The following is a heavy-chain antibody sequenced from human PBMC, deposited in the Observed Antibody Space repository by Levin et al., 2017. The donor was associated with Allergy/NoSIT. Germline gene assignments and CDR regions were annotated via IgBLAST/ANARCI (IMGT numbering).Heavy chain of an antibody. Sequence: GESLKISCKASGYTFTSYYIHWVRQAPGQGLEWMGIINPSSGNTGYAQKFQGRVTMTRDTSTSTVYMELSSLRSEDTAVYYCARRQSYSGNYGMDVWGQGTTVTVSS. V-gene: IGHV1-46*01. J-gene: IGHJ6*02. CDR2: INPSSGNT. D-gene: IGHD1-26*01. CDR1: GYTFTSYY. CDR3: ARRQSYSGNYGMDV.